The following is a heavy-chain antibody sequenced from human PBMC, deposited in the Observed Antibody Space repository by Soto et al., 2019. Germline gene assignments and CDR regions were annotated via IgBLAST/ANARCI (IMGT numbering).Heavy chain of an antibody. J-gene: IGHJ6*02. D-gene: IGHD3-10*01. V-gene: IGHV2-70*01. CDR3: ARIPVMVRGVGYGMDV. CDR1: GFSLSTSGMC. CDR2: IDWDDDK. Sequence: ESGPTLVNPTQTLTLTCTFSGFSLSTSGMCVSWIRQPPGKALEWLALIDWDDDKYYSTSLKTRLTITKDTSKNQVVLTMTNMDPVDTATYYCARIPVMVRGVGYGMDVWGQGTTVTVSS.